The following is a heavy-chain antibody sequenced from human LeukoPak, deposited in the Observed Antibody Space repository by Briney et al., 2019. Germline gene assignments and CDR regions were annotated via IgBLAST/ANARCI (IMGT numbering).Heavy chain of an antibody. V-gene: IGHV4-4*07. D-gene: IGHD4-23*01. CDR3: ARYHGDKNAFDI. J-gene: IGHJ3*02. CDR2: IYTSGST. CDR1: GGSISSYY. Sequence: SETLSLTCTVSGGSISSYYWSWIRQPAGKGLEWIGRIYTSGSTNYNPSLKSRVTISVDTSKNQFSLKLTSVTAADTAVYYCARYHGDKNAFDIWGQGTMVIVSS.